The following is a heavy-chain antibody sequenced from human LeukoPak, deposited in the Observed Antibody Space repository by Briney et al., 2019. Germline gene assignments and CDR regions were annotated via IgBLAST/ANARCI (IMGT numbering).Heavy chain of an antibody. Sequence: PGRSLRLSCAASGFTFISAAMSWVRQAPGKGLEWVSAIRGSGGHTYYADSVKGRLTISRDNSKNTLYLQMSSLRVEDTAVYYCVKEASRAYFDYWGRGTLVTVSS. CDR1: GFTFISAA. J-gene: IGHJ4*02. D-gene: IGHD2-2*01. CDR3: VKEASRAYFDY. V-gene: IGHV3-23*01. CDR2: IRGSGGHT.